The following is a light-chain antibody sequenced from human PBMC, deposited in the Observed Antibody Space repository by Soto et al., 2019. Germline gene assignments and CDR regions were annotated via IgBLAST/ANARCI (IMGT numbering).Light chain of an antibody. CDR2: DAS. Sequence: EIVLTQSPATLYLSPGERATLSCRASQSVSSSLAWYQQKPGQAPRLLIYDASNRATGIPARFSGSGSGTDFTLTISSLEPEDFAVYYCQQRSNWITFGQGTRLEIK. CDR1: QSVSSS. CDR3: QQRSNWIT. J-gene: IGKJ5*01. V-gene: IGKV3-11*01.